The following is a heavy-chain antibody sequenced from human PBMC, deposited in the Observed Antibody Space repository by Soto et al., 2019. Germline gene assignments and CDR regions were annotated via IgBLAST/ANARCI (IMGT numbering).Heavy chain of an antibody. D-gene: IGHD5-12*01. Sequence: GGSLRLSCVASGFNFGNFGMHWVRQAPGKGLEWLTVISNDENIKQDSGRGRFAIARDNSKNTLYLHLTSLRAEDTAIYYCARALRGVLDYWGQGTLVTVSS. CDR2: ISNDENIK. CDR1: GFNFGNFG. J-gene: IGHJ4*02. V-gene: IGHV3-33*01. CDR3: ARALRGVLDY.